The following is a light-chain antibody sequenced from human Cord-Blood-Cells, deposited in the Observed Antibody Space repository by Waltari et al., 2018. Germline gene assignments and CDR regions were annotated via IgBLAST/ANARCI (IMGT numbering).Light chain of an antibody. CDR3: QQRSNWPPT. CDR2: DAS. Sequence: EIVLTQSPVTLSLSPGERATLPCRASQSVSSYLAWYQQKPGQAPRLLIYDASNRATGIPARFSGSGSGTDFTLTISSLEPEDFAVYYCQQRSNWPPTFGQGTRLEIK. V-gene: IGKV3-11*01. CDR1: QSVSSY. J-gene: IGKJ5*01.